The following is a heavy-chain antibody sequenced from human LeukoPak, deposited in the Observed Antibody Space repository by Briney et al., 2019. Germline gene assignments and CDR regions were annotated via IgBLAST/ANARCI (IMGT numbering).Heavy chain of an antibody. CDR3: ARDPYSGLFDY. D-gene: IGHD4-11*01. J-gene: IGHJ4*02. V-gene: IGHV3-21*01. Sequence: GGSLRLSCAASGFTFSSYSMNWVRQAPGKGLEWVSSISSSSSYIYYADSVKGRFIISRDNAKNSLYLQMNSLRVEDTAVYYCARDPYSGLFDYWGQGTLVTVSS. CDR2: ISSSSSYI. CDR1: GFTFSSYS.